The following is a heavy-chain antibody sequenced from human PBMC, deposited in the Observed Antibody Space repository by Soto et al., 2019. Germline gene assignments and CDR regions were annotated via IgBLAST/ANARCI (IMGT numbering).Heavy chain of an antibody. CDR2: MNPNSGNT. D-gene: IGHD3-3*01. J-gene: IGHJ6*02. Sequence: ASVKVSCKASGYTFTSYDINWVRQATGQGLEWMGWMNPNSGNTGYAQKFQGRVTMTRNTSISTAYMELSSLRSEDTAVYYCATSNYDFWGGYTHFYYYYGMDVWGQGTTVTVSS. CDR3: ATSNYDFWGGYTHFYYYYGMDV. CDR1: GYTFTSYD. V-gene: IGHV1-8*01.